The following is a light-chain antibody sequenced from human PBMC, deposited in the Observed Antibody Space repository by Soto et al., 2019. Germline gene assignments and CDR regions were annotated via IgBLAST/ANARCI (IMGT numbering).Light chain of an antibody. CDR3: QQYNNWPKT. Sequence: DIQMTQSPSTLSASVGDTVTITCRASQTISSWLAWYQQKPGKAPKLLIYKASTLKSGVPSRFSGSGSGTEFTLTISSLQSEDFAVYYCQQYNNWPKTFGQGTKVDIK. CDR2: KAS. V-gene: IGKV1-5*03. CDR1: QTISSW. J-gene: IGKJ1*01.